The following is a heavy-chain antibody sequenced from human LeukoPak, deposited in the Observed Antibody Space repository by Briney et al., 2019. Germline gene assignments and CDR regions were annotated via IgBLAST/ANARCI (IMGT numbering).Heavy chain of an antibody. CDR3: AEGPRRDLSVANTVEN. CDR2: IGSRGDNT. CDR1: LFTFSSFS. J-gene: IGHJ4*02. D-gene: IGHD5-12*01. V-gene: IGHV3-23*01. Sequence: GWSLSLSCAPSLFTFSSFSMSWVRQAPARGVKGVSCIGSRGDNTCAADSVKGRFTISRDNSKTTHYLQMDSLRAEETTVYYCAEGPRRDLSVANTVENWGQGALVTVSS.